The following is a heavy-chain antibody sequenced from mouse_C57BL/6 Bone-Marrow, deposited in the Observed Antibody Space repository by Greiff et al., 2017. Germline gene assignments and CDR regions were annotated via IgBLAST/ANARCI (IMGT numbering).Heavy chain of an antibody. V-gene: IGHV6-6*01. CDR2: IRNKANNHAT. J-gene: IGHJ1*03. CDR3: TRGTTVVHWYFDV. Sequence: EVKVEESGGGLVQPGGSMKLSCAASGFTFSDAWMDWVRQSPEKGLEWVAEIRNKANNHATYYAESVKGRFTISRDESKSSVYLQMNSLRAEDTGIYYCTRGTTVVHWYFDVWGTGTTVTVSS. D-gene: IGHD1-1*01. CDR1: GFTFSDAW.